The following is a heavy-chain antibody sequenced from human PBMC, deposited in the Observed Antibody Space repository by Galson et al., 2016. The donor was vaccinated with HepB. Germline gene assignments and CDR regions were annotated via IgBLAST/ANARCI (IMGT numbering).Heavy chain of an antibody. J-gene: IGHJ5*02. CDR3: ARGYGSGTYFVNNWFDP. V-gene: IGHV3-23*01. Sequence: SLRLSCAASGFTFSSYAMSWVRQAPGKGLEWVSAISGSGGSTYYADSVKGRFTISRDNSKNTLYLQMNSLRAGDTAVYYCARGYGSGTYFVNNWFDPWGQGTLVTVSS. CDR2: ISGSGGST. CDR1: GFTFSSYA. D-gene: IGHD3-10*01.